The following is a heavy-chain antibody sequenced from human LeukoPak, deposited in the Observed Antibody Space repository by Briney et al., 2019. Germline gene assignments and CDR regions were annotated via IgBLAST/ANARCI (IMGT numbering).Heavy chain of an antibody. CDR2: IFYSGST. J-gene: IGHJ5*02. V-gene: IGHV4-39*01. CDR1: GGSISSSSYY. CDR3: ARQVRLTGSFYWFDP. Sequence: SETLSLTCTVSGGSISSSSYYWAWIRQPPGKELKWIGSIFYSGSTYYNPSLRGRVTISVDTSQNQFSLRLSSVTAADTAVYYCARQVRLTGSFYWFDPWGQGTLVTVSS. D-gene: IGHD3-9*01.